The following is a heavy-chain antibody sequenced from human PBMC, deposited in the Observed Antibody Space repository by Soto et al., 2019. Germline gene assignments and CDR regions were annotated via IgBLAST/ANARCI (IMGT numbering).Heavy chain of an antibody. Sequence: RRLSCAASGFTFDDYTMHWVRQAPGKGLEWVSLISWDGGSTYYADSVKGRFTISRDNSKNSLYLQMNSLRTEDTALYYCAKGQGVVRAVDFDYWGQGTLVTVYS. CDR1: GFTFDDYT. J-gene: IGHJ4*02. CDR3: AKGQGVVRAVDFDY. CDR2: ISWDGGST. D-gene: IGHD2-15*01. V-gene: IGHV3-43*01.